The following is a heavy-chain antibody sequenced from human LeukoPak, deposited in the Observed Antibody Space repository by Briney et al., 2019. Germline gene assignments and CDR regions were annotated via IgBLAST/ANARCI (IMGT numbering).Heavy chain of an antibody. J-gene: IGHJ3*02. V-gene: IGHV4-59*01. Sequence: SETLSLTCTVSGGSISSYYWSWIRQPPGKGLEWIGYIYYSGSTNYNPSLKSRVTISVDTSKNQFSLKLSSVTAADTAVYYCARDTGYCSSTSCLDAFDIWGQGTMVTVSS. CDR3: ARDTGYCSSTSCLDAFDI. D-gene: IGHD2-2*01. CDR2: IYYSGST. CDR1: GGSISSYY.